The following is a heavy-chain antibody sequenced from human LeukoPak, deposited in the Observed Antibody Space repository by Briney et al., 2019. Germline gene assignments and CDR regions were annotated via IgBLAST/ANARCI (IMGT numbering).Heavy chain of an antibody. V-gene: IGHV5-51*01. J-gene: IGHJ5*02. CDR3: ARGKLTFDP. D-gene: IGHD4/OR15-4a*01. Sequence: GESLKISCTASEYSFSTYWIGWVRQMPGKGLEWMGIIYPGDSETIYSPSFQGQVTISADKSTSTAYLRWSSLKASDTAIYYCARGKLTFDPWGQGSLVTVSS. CDR1: EYSFSTYW. CDR2: IYPGDSET.